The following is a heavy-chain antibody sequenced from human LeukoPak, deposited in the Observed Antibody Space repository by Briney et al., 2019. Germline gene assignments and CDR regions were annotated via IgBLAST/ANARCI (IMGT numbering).Heavy chain of an antibody. V-gene: IGHV3-30*02. CDR2: IRYDGSNK. CDR3: AKDARGIVVVPAAKMAYYYYYMDV. CDR1: GFTFSSYG. J-gene: IGHJ6*03. Sequence: PGGSLRLSCAASGFTFSSYGMHWVRQAPGKGLEWVAFIRYDGSNKYYADSVKGRFTISRDNSKNTLYLQMNSLRAEDTAVYYCAKDARGIVVVPAAKMAYYYYYMDVWGKGTTVTVSS. D-gene: IGHD2-2*01.